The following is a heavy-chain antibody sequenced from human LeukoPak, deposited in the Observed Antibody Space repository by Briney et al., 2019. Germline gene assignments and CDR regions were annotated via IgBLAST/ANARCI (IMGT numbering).Heavy chain of an antibody. Sequence: GGSLRLSCAASGFTFSSYAMSWVRQAAGKGLEWVSSISSRGGSTYYADSVKGRFTISRDYSKNTLYLQMNSLRAEDTAVYYCSKDLYTYGTTPLDYWGQGTLVTVSS. D-gene: IGHD5-18*01. CDR1: GFTFSSYA. J-gene: IGHJ4*02. V-gene: IGHV3-23*01. CDR2: ISSRGGST. CDR3: SKDLYTYGTTPLDY.